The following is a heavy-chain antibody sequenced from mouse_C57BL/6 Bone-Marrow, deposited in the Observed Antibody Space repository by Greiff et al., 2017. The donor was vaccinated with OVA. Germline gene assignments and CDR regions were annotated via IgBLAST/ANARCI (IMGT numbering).Heavy chain of an antibody. CDR1: GFSLTSYG. D-gene: IGHD1-1*01. J-gene: IGHJ4*01. V-gene: IGHV2-5*01. Sequence: QVQLKESGPGLVQPSQSLSITCTVSGFSLTSYGVHWVRQSPGKGLEWLGVIWRGGSTDYNAAFMSRLSITKDNSKSQVFFKMNSLQADDTAIYYCAKTYYYGSSYGYYAMDYWGQGTSVTVSS. CDR3: AKTYYYGSSYGYYAMDY. CDR2: IWRGGST.